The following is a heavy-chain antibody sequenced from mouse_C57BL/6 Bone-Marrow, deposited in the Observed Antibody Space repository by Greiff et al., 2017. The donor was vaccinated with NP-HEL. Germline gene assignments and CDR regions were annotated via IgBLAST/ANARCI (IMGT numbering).Heavy chain of an antibody. V-gene: IGHV1-50*01. J-gene: IGHJ3*01. CDR3: ARSGDPMLFAY. D-gene: IGHD3-2*02. Sequence: VQLQQPGAELVKPGASVKLSCKASGYTFTSYWMQWVKPRPGQGLEWIGEIDPSDSYTNYNQKFKGKATLTVDTSSSTAYMQLSSLTSEDSAVYYCARSGDPMLFAYWGQGTLVTVSA. CDR2: IDPSDSYT. CDR1: GYTFTSYW.